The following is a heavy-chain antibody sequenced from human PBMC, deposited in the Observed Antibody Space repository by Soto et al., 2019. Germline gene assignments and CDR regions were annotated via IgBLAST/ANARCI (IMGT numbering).Heavy chain of an antibody. D-gene: IGHD3-22*01. CDR3: ARPVERYYDSSGSNAFDI. V-gene: IGHV1-46*01. J-gene: IGHJ3*02. Sequence: ASVKVSCKAFGYTFTSYYMHWVRQAPGQGLEWMGIINPSGGSTSYAQKFQGRVTMTRDTSTSTVYMELSSLRSEDTAVYYCARPVERYYDSSGSNAFDIWGQGTMVTVSS. CDR2: INPSGGST. CDR1: GYTFTSYY.